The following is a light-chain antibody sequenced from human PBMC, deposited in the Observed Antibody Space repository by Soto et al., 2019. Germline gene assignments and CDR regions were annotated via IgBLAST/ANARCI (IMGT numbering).Light chain of an antibody. J-gene: IGKJ5*01. CDR2: DAS. V-gene: IGKV3-11*01. Sequence: EIVLTQSPGTLSLSPGERATLCCRASQSVSSYLAWFQQKPGQAPRLLIYDASIRATGIPARFSGSGSETDFTLTISSLEPEDFAVYYCQQRASWVTFGQGTRLEI. CDR3: QQRASWVT. CDR1: QSVSSY.